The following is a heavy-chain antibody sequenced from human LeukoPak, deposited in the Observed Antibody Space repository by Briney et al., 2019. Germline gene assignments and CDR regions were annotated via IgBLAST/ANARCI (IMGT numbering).Heavy chain of an antibody. CDR1: GGSFSGYY. Sequence: PSETLSLTCAVYGGSFSGYYWSWIRQPPGKGLEWIGEINHSGSTNYNPSLKSRVTISVDTSKNQFSLKLSSVTAADTAVYYCARRYCSGGSCYSERGAFDIWGQGTMVTVSS. V-gene: IGHV4-34*01. CDR3: ARRYCSGGSCYSERGAFDI. J-gene: IGHJ3*02. D-gene: IGHD2-15*01. CDR2: INHSGST.